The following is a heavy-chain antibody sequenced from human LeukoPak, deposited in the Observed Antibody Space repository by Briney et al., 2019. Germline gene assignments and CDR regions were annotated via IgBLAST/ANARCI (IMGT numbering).Heavy chain of an antibody. J-gene: IGHJ5*02. V-gene: IGHV4-39*01. CDR1: GGSISTNSYY. D-gene: IGHD6-13*01. CDR2: IHYSVST. Sequence: PSETLSLTCTVSGGSISTNSYYWGWIRQPPGKGLEWIGNIHYSVSTFYNPSLKSRVTISVDTSKNQFSLKLSSVTAADTAVFYCARQAGYSRGAWFDPWGQGILVTVSS. CDR3: ARQAGYSRGAWFDP.